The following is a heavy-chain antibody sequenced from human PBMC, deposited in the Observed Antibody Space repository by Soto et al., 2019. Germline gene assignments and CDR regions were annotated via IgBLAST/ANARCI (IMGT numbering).Heavy chain of an antibody. D-gene: IGHD3-22*01. Sequence: SETLSLTCAISGDSVSSNSAAWNWIRQSPSRGLEWLGRTYYRSKWYNDYAVSVKSRITINPDTSKNQFSLQLNSVTPEDTAVYYCARAPSRGTTYYYDSSGYYYGGVAFDIWGQGTMVTVSS. CDR1: GDSVSSNSAA. J-gene: IGHJ3*02. CDR2: TYYRSKWYN. CDR3: ARAPSRGTTYYYDSSGYYYGGVAFDI. V-gene: IGHV6-1*01.